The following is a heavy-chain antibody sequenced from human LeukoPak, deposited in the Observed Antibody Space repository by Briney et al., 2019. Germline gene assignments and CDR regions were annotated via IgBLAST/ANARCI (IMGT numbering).Heavy chain of an antibody. CDR3: ARDDWAGNFDY. V-gene: IGHV4-38-2*02. Sequence: SETLSLTCTVSGYSISSGYYWGWIRQPPGKGLEWIGSIYHSGSTYYNPSLKSRVTISVDTSKNQFSLKLSSVTAADTAVYYCARDDWAGNFDYWGQGTLVTVSS. D-gene: IGHD6-19*01. CDR2: IYHSGST. CDR1: GYSISSGYY. J-gene: IGHJ4*02.